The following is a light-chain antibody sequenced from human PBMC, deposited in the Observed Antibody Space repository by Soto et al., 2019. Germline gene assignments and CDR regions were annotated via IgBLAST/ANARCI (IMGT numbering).Light chain of an antibody. Sequence: EIVMTQSPATLSVSPGERATLSCRASQSVSSNLAWYQQKPGQAPRVLIYGAYIRATGIPARFSGSGSGTEFTRTISSLQSEDFAVYYCQQYNNWPPLTFGGGTKVEIK. J-gene: IGKJ4*01. CDR1: QSVSSN. CDR2: GAY. V-gene: IGKV3D-15*01. CDR3: QQYNNWPPLT.